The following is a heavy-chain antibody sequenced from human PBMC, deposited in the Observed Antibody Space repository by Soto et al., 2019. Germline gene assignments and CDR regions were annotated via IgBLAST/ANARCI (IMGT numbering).Heavy chain of an antibody. CDR3: ARSTHRWYFDY. Sequence: SETLSLTCTVSGGSISSYYWSWIRQPPGKGLEWIGYIYYSGSTNYNPSLKSRVTISVDTSKNQFSLKLSSVTAADTAVYYCARSTHRWYFDYWGQGTLVTVSS. CDR2: IYYSGST. J-gene: IGHJ4*02. CDR1: GGSISSYY. V-gene: IGHV4-59*08.